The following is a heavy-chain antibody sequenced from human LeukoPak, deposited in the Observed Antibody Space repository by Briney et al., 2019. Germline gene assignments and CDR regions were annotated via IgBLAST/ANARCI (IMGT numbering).Heavy chain of an antibody. CDR3: ARGLVGAGGYFDY. V-gene: IGHV3-53*01. Sequence: GGTLRLSCAASGFTFSSYGMSWVRQAPGKGLEWVSVIYSGGSTYYADSVKGRFTISRDNSKNTLYLQMNSLRAEDTAVYYCARGLVGAGGYFDYWGQGTLVTVSS. CDR1: GFTFSSYG. D-gene: IGHD1-26*01. CDR2: IYSGGST. J-gene: IGHJ4*02.